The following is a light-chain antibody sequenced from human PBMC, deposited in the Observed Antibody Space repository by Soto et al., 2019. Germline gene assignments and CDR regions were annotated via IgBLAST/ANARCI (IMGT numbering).Light chain of an antibody. CDR3: AAWDDTLTDYV. CDR1: SSNIGSST. CDR2: SNS. Sequence: QSVLTQPPSASGTPGQRVTISCSGSSSNIGSSTVNWYQQLPGTAPKSLIYSNSQRPSGVPDRFSGSKSGTSASLAISGLQSEDEAYYYCAAWDDTLTDYVFGTGTKVTVL. V-gene: IGLV1-44*01. J-gene: IGLJ1*01.